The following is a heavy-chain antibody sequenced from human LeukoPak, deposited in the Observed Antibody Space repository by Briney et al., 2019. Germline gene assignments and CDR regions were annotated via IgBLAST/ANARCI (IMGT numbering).Heavy chain of an antibody. CDR3: ARGLFEGYCRKGVCYPNWFDP. Sequence: GGSLRLSCAASGFTFSGSAMHWVRQASGKGLEWVGRIRSKANSYATAYAASVKGRFTISRDDSKNTAYLQMNSLKTEDTAVYYCARGLFEGYCRKGVCYPNWFDPWGQGTLVTVSS. CDR2: IRSKANSYAT. J-gene: IGHJ5*02. V-gene: IGHV3-73*01. CDR1: GFTFSGSA. D-gene: IGHD2-8*01.